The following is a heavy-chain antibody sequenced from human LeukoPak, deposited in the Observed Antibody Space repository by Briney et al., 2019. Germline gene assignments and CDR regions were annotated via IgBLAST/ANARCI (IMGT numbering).Heavy chain of an antibody. V-gene: IGHV3-7*01. D-gene: IGHD3-3*01. CDR3: AGQGPYYDFWSGYFGY. CDR2: IKQDGSEK. J-gene: IGHJ4*02. CDR1: GFTFSSYW. Sequence: GGSLRLSCAASGFTFSSYWMSWVRQAPGKGLEWVANIKQDGSEKYYVDSVKGRFTISRDNAKNSLYLQMNSLRAEDTAVYYCAGQGPYYDFWSGYFGYWGQGTLVTVSS.